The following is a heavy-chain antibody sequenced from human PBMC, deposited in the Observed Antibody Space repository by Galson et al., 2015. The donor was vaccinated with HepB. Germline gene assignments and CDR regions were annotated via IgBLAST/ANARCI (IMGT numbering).Heavy chain of an antibody. CDR1: GYSFTSYW. Sequence: QSGAEVKKPGESLKISCKGSGYSFTSYWIGWVRQMPGKGLEWMGIIYPGDSDTRYSPSFQGQVTISADKSISTAYLQWSSLKASDTAMYYCARRPLDYGDYHAGDYWGQGTLVTVSS. CDR2: IYPGDSDT. J-gene: IGHJ4*02. CDR3: ARRPLDYGDYHAGDY. D-gene: IGHD4-17*01. V-gene: IGHV5-51*01.